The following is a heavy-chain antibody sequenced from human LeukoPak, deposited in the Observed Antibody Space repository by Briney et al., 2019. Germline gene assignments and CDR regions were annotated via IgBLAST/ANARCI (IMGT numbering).Heavy chain of an antibody. CDR2: ISYDGSNK. Sequence: GGSLRLSCAASGFTFSSYGMHWVRQAPGKGLEWVAVISYDGSNKYYADSVKGRFTISRDNSKNTLYLQMNSLRAEDTAVYYCAKERRDSGLDYWGQGTLVTVSS. CDR1: GFTFSSYG. D-gene: IGHD5-12*01. J-gene: IGHJ4*02. CDR3: AKERRDSGLDY. V-gene: IGHV3-30*18.